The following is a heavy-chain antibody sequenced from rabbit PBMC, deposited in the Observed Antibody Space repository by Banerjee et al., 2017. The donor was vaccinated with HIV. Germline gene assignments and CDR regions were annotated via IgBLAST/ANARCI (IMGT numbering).Heavy chain of an antibody. D-gene: IGHD8-1*01. V-gene: IGHV1S7*01. CDR1: GFTLSSYY. Sequence: QLKESGGGLVQPGGSLKLSCKASGFTLSSYYMNWVRQAPGKGLEWIGYIDPVFGITYYASWVNGRFSISRENAQNTVFLQMTRLTAADTATYFCARDGAGGSYFALWGPGTLVTVS. CDR3: ARDGAGGSYFAL. CDR2: IDPVFGIT. J-gene: IGHJ6*01.